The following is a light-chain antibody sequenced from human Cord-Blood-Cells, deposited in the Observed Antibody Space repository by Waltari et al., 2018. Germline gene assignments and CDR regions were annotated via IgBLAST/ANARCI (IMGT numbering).Light chain of an antibody. J-gene: IGKJ2*02. CDR1: QSVSSN. Sequence: EIVMTQSPATLSVSPGERVTLSCRASQSVSSNLAWYQQKPGQAPRLLIYGASTRATGIPARFSGSGSETEFTLTISSLQSEDFAVYYCQQYNNWPRTFGQGTKLEIK. CDR2: GAS. V-gene: IGKV3-15*01. CDR3: QQYNNWPRT.